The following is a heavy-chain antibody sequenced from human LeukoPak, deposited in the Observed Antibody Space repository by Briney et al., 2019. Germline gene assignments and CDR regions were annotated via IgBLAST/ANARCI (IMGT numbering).Heavy chain of an antibody. J-gene: IGHJ3*02. CDR2: QSDTGAYT. Sequence: AGSLRLSCTASGFTFSNYAMSWVRQAPGKGLEWVSDQSDTGAYTNYVGSAKSRFTISRDNSKNTLWLQMNSLRAEDTAVYYCARKWNGGFDIWSQGTMVTVSS. CDR1: GFTFSNYA. D-gene: IGHD1-1*01. V-gene: IGHV3-23*01. CDR3: ARKWNGGFDI.